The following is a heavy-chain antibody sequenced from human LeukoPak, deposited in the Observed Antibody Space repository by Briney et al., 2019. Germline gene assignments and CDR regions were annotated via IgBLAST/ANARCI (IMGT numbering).Heavy chain of an antibody. CDR1: WSSTDDYG. CDR2: INWDGGAS. J-gene: IGHJ1*01. V-gene: IGHV3-20*04. Sequence: GGSLRLSCVASWSSTDDYGMSWVRQRPGKGLEWVSGINWDGGASAYSDSVKGRFTISRDHGQNSLFLHMRDLRDDDTALYFCVRDLSASWYSLGFWGQGALLTVSS. CDR3: VRDLSASWYSLGF. D-gene: IGHD6-13*01.